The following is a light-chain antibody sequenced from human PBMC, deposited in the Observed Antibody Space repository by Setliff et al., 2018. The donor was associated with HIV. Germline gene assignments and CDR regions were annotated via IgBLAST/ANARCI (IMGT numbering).Light chain of an antibody. V-gene: IGLV2-14*03. CDR1: RSDVGGYNY. Sequence: LAQAASVSGSPGQSITMSCTGTRSDVGGYNYVSWYQQHPGKAPKLMIYDVSNRPSGVSNRFSGSKSGNTASLTISGLQAEDEADYYCSSYTSTSTLWVFGTGTKGTVL. CDR2: DVS. J-gene: IGLJ1*01. CDR3: SSYTSTSTLWV.